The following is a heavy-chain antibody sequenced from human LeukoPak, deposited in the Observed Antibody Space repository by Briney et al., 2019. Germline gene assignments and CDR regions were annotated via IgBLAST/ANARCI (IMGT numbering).Heavy chain of an antibody. V-gene: IGHV4-30-2*01. CDR1: GGSISSGGYS. CDR3: ARVPHYCSGGSCYSRRSTYYYYYGMDV. CDR2: IYHSGST. Sequence: SETLSLTCTVSGGSISSGGYSWSWIRQPPGKGLEWIGYIYHSGSTYYNPSLKSRVTISVDRSKNQFSLKLSSVTAADTAVYYCARVPHYCSGGSCYSRRSTYYYYYGMDVWGQGTTVTVSS. J-gene: IGHJ6*02. D-gene: IGHD2-15*01.